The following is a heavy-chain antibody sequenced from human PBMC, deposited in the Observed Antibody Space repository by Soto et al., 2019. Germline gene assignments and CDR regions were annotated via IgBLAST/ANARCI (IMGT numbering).Heavy chain of an antibody. J-gene: IGHJ4*02. CDR2: ISGSGTST. Sequence: PGGSLRLSCAASGFSFSSCEMSWVRQAPGKGLEWVSYISGSGTSTQYSDSVKGRFIISRDNAKNSLHLQMNSLGAEDTAVYYCASKIVTPGYHYYDYWGQGTLVTVSS. CDR3: ASKIVTPGYHYYDY. D-gene: IGHD3-9*01. CDR1: GFSFSSCE. V-gene: IGHV3-48*03.